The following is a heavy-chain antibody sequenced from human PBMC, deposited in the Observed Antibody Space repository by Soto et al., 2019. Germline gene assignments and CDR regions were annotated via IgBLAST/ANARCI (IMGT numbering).Heavy chain of an antibody. CDR2: MNPNSGNT. D-gene: IGHD3-9*01. Sequence: ASVKVSCKASGYTFTSYDINWVRQATGQGLEWMGWMNPNSGNTGYAQKFQGRVTMTRNTSISTAYMELGSLRSEDTAVYYCARATRRHYDILTGYYTNTQSYYYYYMDVWGKGTTVTVSS. CDR3: ARATRRHYDILTGYYTNTQSYYYYYMDV. CDR1: GYTFTSYD. V-gene: IGHV1-8*01. J-gene: IGHJ6*03.